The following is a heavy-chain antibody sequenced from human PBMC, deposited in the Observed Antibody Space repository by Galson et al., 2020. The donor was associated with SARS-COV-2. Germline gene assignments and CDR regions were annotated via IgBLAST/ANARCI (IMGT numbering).Heavy chain of an antibody. V-gene: IGHV3-9*01. CDR1: GFTFDNYA. D-gene: IGHD1-26*01. CDR3: AKGPGPYSGSYGWYFDL. J-gene: IGHJ2*01. Sequence: SLKISCAASGFTFDNYAFHWVRQAPGKGLEWVSSISWNSRNIGYADSVQGRFTISRDNAKNSLYLQMNSLRAEDTALYYCAKGPGPYSGSYGWYFDLWGRGTLVTVSS. CDR2: ISWNSRNI.